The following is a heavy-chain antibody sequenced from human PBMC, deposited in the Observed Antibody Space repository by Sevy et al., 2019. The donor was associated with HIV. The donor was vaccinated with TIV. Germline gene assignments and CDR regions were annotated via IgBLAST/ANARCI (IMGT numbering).Heavy chain of an antibody. CDR1: GFTFSSYG. J-gene: IGHJ4*02. Sequence: LSLTCAASGFTFSSYGMHWVRQAPGKGLEWVAVISYDGSNKYYADSVKGRFTISRDNSKITLYLQMNSLRAEDTAVSCCAKDRAPYFDWFYFDYWGQGTLVTVSS. D-gene: IGHD3-9*01. V-gene: IGHV3-30*18. CDR3: AKDRAPYFDWFYFDY. CDR2: ISYDGSNK.